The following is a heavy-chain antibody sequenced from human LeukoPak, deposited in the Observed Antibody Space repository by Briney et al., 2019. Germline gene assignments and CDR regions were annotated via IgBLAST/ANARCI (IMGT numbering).Heavy chain of an antibody. V-gene: IGHV3-53*01. CDR3: ARDGVAADTYHFLVFPS. Sequence: GGSLRLSCAASGFTVSSSYMSWVRQAPGKGLEWVSTIYSGGTTYYADSVKGRFTISRDNSKNTLSLQMDSLRDEDTAVYYCARDGVAADTYHFLVFPSWGQGTLVTVSS. D-gene: IGHD2-15*01. CDR1: GFTVSSSY. CDR2: IYSGGTT. J-gene: IGHJ4*02.